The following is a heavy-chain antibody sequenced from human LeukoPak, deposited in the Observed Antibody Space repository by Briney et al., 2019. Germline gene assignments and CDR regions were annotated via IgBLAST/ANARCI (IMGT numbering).Heavy chain of an antibody. CDR1: GFTFNKYW. Sequence: PGGSLRLSCAAPGFTFNKYWMTWLRQAPGKGLEWVANIKEDGSEKYYVDSVKGRFTISRDNAKHSLYLQMNSLRAEDSAVYYCARDRDVYHTGVDYWGQGTLVTVSS. CDR3: ARDRDVYHTGVDY. CDR2: IKEDGSEK. D-gene: IGHD5-24*01. J-gene: IGHJ4*02. V-gene: IGHV3-7*01.